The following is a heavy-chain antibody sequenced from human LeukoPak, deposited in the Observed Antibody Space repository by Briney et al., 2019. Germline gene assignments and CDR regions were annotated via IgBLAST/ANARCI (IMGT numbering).Heavy chain of an antibody. V-gene: IGHV4-34*01. J-gene: IGHJ4*02. CDR3: TRMTTGHDY. D-gene: IGHD4-17*01. CDR1: GVSFDDYY. CDR2: INHSGYT. Sequence: PSETLSLTCAVPGVSFDDYYWSWVRQTPGKGLEWIGEINHSGYTNDSPSLKSRVTLSIDTSRKQFSLNLRSVTVADAGIYYCTRMTTGHDYWGQGTLVTVSS.